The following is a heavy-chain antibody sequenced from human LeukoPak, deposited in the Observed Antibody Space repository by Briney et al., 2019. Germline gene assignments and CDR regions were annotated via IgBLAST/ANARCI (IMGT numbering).Heavy chain of an antibody. D-gene: IGHD3-10*01. CDR3: ARFILESSGNNYFDY. V-gene: IGHV3-53*01. J-gene: IGHJ4*02. Sequence: GGSLRLSCAASGFTVNNNYMSWVRQAPGKGLEWVTISRDNSKNTLYLQMNSLRAEDTAVYYCARFILESSGNNYFDYWGQGTLVTVSS. CDR1: GFTVNNNY.